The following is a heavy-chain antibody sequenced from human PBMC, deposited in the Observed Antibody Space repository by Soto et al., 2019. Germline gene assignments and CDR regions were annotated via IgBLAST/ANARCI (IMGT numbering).Heavy chain of an antibody. CDR1: GFTFSSYA. J-gene: IGHJ4*02. V-gene: IGHV3-23*01. D-gene: IGHD5-18*01. CDR3: AKEEARIHVWPSIHDY. Sequence: DVQLLESGGGLVQPGGSLRLSCAASGFTFSSYAMSWVRQAPGKGLEWVSSITSSGGSTYYADSVKGRFTVSRDNSKNTLFLQMNSLKADDTAVYYCAKEEARIHVWPSIHDYWGQGTLVTVSS. CDR2: ITSSGGST.